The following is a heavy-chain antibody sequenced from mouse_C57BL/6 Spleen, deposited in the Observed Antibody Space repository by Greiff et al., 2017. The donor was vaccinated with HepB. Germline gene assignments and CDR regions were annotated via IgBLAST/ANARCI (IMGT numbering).Heavy chain of an antibody. Sequence: QVTLKESGPGILQPSQTLSLTCSFSGFSLSTFGMGVGWIRQPSGKGLEWLAHIWWDDDKYYNPALKSRLTISKDTSKNQVFLKIANVDTADTATYYCARSLMITTRRYWYFDVWGTGTTVTVSS. CDR3: ARSLMITTRRYWYFDV. CDR1: GFSLSTFGMG. V-gene: IGHV8-8*01. J-gene: IGHJ1*03. CDR2: IWWDDDK. D-gene: IGHD2-4*01.